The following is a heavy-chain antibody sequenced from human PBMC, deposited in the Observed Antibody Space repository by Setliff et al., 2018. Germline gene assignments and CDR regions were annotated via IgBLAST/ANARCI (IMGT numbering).Heavy chain of an antibody. CDR3: VREGVDRRSSTDYRYYMDV. V-gene: IGHV1-69*05. CDR2: TIPIFGTT. CDR1: GGTFSSYG. D-gene: IGHD6-6*01. Sequence: SVKVSCKASGGTFSSYGISWARQAPGQGLEWMGGTIPIFGTTEYAQKFQGRLTIITDESTNTAFMQLSSLRSDDTAVYYCVREGVDRRSSTDYRYYMDVWGIGTTVTVSS. J-gene: IGHJ6*03.